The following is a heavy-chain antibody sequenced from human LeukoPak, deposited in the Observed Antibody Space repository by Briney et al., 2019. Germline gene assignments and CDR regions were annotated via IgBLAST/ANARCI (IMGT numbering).Heavy chain of an antibody. CDR2: INHSGTT. CDR3: ARGPPFSSSGYDLGWFDP. J-gene: IGHJ5*02. V-gene: IGHV4-34*01. CDR1: GESFSGYY. Sequence: PETLSLTYAVHGESFSGYYWSWIRQPPGQGLDWVAEINHSGTTNYNPFLKKRSTISVDKSKKQFSLKLSSVTTADAAVYYFARGPPFSSSGYDLGWFDPWGQGTLVTVSS. D-gene: IGHD5-12*01.